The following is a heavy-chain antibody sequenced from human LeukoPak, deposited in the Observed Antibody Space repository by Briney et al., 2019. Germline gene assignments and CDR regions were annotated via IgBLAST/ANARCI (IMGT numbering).Heavy chain of an antibody. V-gene: IGHV4-34*01. CDR1: GGSFSGYS. CDR2: ITHSGST. CDR3: VRGAPGY. Sequence: PSETLSLTCAVYGGSFSGYSWTWIRQPPGKGLEWIGEITHSGSTNYNPSLKSRVTISVDTSKNQFSLKLSSVTAADTAVYYCVRGAPGYWGQGTLVTVSS. J-gene: IGHJ4*02.